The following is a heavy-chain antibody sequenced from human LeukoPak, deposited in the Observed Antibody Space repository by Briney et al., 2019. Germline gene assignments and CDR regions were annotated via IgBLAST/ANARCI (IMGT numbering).Heavy chain of an antibody. CDR1: GYTFTSYG. J-gene: IGHJ4*02. V-gene: IGHV1-18*01. Sequence: ASAKVSCKASGYTFTSYGISWVRQAPGQGLEWMGWISAYNGNTHYAQKLQGRVTVTTDTSTSTVYMELRSLRSDDTAVYYCARGSPPRRNYDSRGYYSYYFDYWGQGTLVTVSS. D-gene: IGHD3-22*01. CDR3: ARGSPPRRNYDSRGYYSYYFDY. CDR2: ISAYNGNT.